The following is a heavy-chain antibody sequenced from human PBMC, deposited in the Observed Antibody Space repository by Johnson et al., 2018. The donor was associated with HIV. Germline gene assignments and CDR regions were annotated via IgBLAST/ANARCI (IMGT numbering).Heavy chain of an antibody. J-gene: IGHJ3*02. V-gene: IGHV3-30*18. CDR1: GFTFSSYA. Sequence: QVHLVESGGGVVQPGRSLRLSCAASGFTFSSYAMHWFRQAPGKGLEWVAVISYDGSNKYYADSVKGRFTISRDNSKKTLYLQMNSLRAEDTAGYYCAKDDDYGSGSYYAVSAFDIWGQGTMVTVSS. D-gene: IGHD3-10*01. CDR2: ISYDGSNK. CDR3: AKDDDYGSGSYYAVSAFDI.